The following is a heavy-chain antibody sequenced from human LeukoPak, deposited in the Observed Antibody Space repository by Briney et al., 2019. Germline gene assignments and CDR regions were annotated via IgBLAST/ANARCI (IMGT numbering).Heavy chain of an antibody. CDR3: AKTIQLAGRTFYVMDV. CDR1: GFTFRSYT. V-gene: IGHV3-23*01. D-gene: IGHD1/OR15-1a*01. CDR2: MSGSGSSK. Sequence: GGSLRLSCTASGFTFRSYTMTWVRQAPGKGLEWVSAMSGSGSSKYHADSVKGRFTISRDNSKNTLFLQMNSLRAEDTAVYFCAKTIQLAGRTFYVMDVWGQGTTVTVSS. J-gene: IGHJ6*02.